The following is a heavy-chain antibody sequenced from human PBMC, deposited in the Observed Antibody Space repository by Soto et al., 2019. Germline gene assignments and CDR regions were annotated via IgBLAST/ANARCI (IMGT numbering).Heavy chain of an antibody. CDR2: ISYDGSNK. Sequence: QVQLVESGGGVVQPGRSLRLSCAASGFTFSSYGMHWVRQPPGKGLEWVAVISYDGSNKYYADSVKGRFTISRDNSKNTLYLQMNSLRAEDTAVYYGAKDRYCSGGSCYTYYYYYGMDVLGQGTTVTVSS. D-gene: IGHD2-15*01. CDR1: GFTFSSYG. J-gene: IGHJ6*02. V-gene: IGHV3-30*18. CDR3: AKDRYCSGGSCYTYYYYYGMDV.